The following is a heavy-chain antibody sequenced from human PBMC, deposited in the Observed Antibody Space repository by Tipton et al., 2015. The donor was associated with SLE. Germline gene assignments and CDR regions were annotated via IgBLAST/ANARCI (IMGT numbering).Heavy chain of an antibody. Sequence: TLSLTCTVSGTSVSRNSYYWGWIRQPPGKGLEWIGSIYYSGSIHYNPSLKSRVTISVDTSKNQFSLRLNSATAADTAVYYCARDRGYGLLDYWGQGTLVTVSS. D-gene: IGHD3-10*01. CDR2: IYYSGSI. V-gene: IGHV4-39*07. CDR1: GTSVSRNSYY. CDR3: ARDRGYGLLDY. J-gene: IGHJ4*02.